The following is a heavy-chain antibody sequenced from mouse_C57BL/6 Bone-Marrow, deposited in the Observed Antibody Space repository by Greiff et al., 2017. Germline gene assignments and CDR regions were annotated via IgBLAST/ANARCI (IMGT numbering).Heavy chain of an antibody. CDR3: ARQAYGSSSAWFAY. V-gene: IGHV5-6*01. Sequence: VQLVESGGDLVKPGGSLKLSCAASGFTFSSYGMSWVRQTPDKRLEWVATISSGGSYTYYPDSVKGRFTISRDNAKNTLYLQMSSLKSEDTAMYYCARQAYGSSSAWFAYWGQGTLVTVSA. CDR2: ISSGGSYT. D-gene: IGHD1-1*01. J-gene: IGHJ3*01. CDR1: GFTFSSYG.